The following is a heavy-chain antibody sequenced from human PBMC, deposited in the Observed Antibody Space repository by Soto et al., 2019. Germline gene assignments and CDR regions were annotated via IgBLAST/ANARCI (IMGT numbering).Heavy chain of an antibody. Sequence: ASVKVSCKASGGGNLRDYRTTWVRQAPGQGLEWMGRIIPILGIANYAQKFQGRVTITADKSTSTAYMELSSLRSEDTAVYYCASGTQQLDLEYFQHWGQGTLVTVSS. D-gene: IGHD6-13*01. CDR3: ASGTQQLDLEYFQH. V-gene: IGHV1-69*02. CDR1: GGGNLRDYR. CDR2: IIPILGIA. J-gene: IGHJ1*01.